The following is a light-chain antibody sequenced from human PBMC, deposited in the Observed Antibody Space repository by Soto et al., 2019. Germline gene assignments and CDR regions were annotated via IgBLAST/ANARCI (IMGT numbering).Light chain of an antibody. CDR2: AAS. V-gene: IGKV1-39*01. Sequence: DIQMTQSPSSLSASVEDRVIITCRASQSISNHLNWYQQKPGKAPKLLIFAASSLQSGVPSRFSGSRSGPDFTLNISSLQPEDFATYYCQQSYRSPPTFGQGTKVEIK. CDR3: QQSYRSPPT. CDR1: QSISNH. J-gene: IGKJ1*01.